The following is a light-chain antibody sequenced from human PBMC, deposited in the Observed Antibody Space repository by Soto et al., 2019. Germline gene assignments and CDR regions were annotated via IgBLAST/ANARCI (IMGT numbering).Light chain of an antibody. CDR3: QSYDSSLSGWV. J-gene: IGLJ2*01. CDR1: RSNIWAGYD. V-gene: IGLV1-40*01. CDR2: GNS. Sequence: QSVLPQPPSVSGAPGQRVTISCTGSRSNIWAGYDVHWYQQLPGTAPKLLLYGNSNRPSGVPDRFSGSKSGTSASLAITGLQAEDEADYYCQSYDSSLSGWVFGGETKLTVL.